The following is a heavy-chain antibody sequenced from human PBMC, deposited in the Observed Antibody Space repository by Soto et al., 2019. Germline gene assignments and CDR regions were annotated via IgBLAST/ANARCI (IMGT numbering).Heavy chain of an antibody. J-gene: IGHJ6*03. V-gene: IGHV4-34*01. CDR1: GGSFSGYY. CDR3: ASSPLFGSGYYPHYYMDV. Sequence: PSETLSLTCAVYGGSFSGYYWSWIRQPPGKGLECIGEINHSGSTNYNPSLKSRVTISVDTSKNHFSLKLSSVTAADTAVYYCASSPLFGSGYYPHYYMDVWGKGTTVTVSS. D-gene: IGHD3-3*01. CDR2: INHSGST.